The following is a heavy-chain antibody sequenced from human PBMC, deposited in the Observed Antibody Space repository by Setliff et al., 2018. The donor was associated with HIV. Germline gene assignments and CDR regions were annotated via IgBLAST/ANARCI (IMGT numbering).Heavy chain of an antibody. J-gene: IGHJ4*02. CDR3: ARGRKKTLAVSGTRYFDF. CDR2: VTHSGTT. V-gene: IGHV4-39*07. CDR1: GGSISSGSYY. D-gene: IGHD6-19*01. Sequence: PSETLSLTCTVSGGSISSGSYYWTFIRQSPGKGLEWIGEVTHSGTTTYDPSLKSRITISVDTSKNQFSLKLTSVTAADMGVYYCARGRKKTLAVSGTRYFDFWGQGTPVTVSS.